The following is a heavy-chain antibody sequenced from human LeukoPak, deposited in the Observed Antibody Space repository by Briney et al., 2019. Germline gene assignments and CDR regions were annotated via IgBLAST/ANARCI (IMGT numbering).Heavy chain of an antibody. J-gene: IGHJ4*02. CDR1: GFTFSSYG. CDR2: KSYDGSNK. V-gene: IGHV3-30*18. CDR3: AKDQGYSSSWYWGYYFDY. Sequence: GRSLRLSCAASGFTFSSYGMHWVRQAPGKGLEWVAVKSYDGSNKYYADSVKGRFTISRDNSKSTLYLQMNSLRAEDTAVYYCAKDQGYSSSWYWGYYFDYWGQGTLVTVSS. D-gene: IGHD6-13*01.